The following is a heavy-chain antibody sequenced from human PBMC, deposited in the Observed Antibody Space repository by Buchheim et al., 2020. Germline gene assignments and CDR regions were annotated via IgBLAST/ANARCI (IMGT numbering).Heavy chain of an antibody. CDR1: GYTFTSYD. CDR3: ARSSLAFRYGDYDHQLRLQEYYFDY. CDR2: MNPNSGNT. Sequence: QVQLVQSGAEVKKPGASVKVSCKASGYTFTSYDINWVRQATGQGLEWMGWMNPNSGNTGYAQKFQGRVTMTRNTSISTAYMELSSLRSEDTAVYYCARSSLAFRYGDYDHQLRLQEYYFDYWGQGTL. J-gene: IGHJ4*02. V-gene: IGHV1-8*01. D-gene: IGHD4-17*01.